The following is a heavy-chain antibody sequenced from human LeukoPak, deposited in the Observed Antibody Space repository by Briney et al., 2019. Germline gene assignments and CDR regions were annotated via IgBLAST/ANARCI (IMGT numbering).Heavy chain of an antibody. J-gene: IGHJ3*02. D-gene: IGHD3-22*01. CDR1: GFTFSSYG. V-gene: IGHV3-30*02. CDR2: IRYDGSNK. Sequence: SGGSLRLSCAASGFTFSSYGMHWVRQAPGKGLEWVAFIRYDGSNKYYADSVKGRFTISRDNSKNTLYLQMNSLRAEDTAVYYCARQSGYSHAFDIWGQGTMVTVSS. CDR3: ARQSGYSHAFDI.